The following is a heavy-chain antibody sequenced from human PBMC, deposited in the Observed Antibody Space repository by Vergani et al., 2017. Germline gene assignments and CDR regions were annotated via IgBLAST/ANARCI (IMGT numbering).Heavy chain of an antibody. Sequence: QVQLVESGGGVVQPGRSLRLSCAASGFTFSSYGMHWVRQAPGKGLEWVAVISYDGSNKYYADSVKGRFTISRDNSKNTLYLQMNSLRAEDTAVYYCAKDYSNYGVEGYYYMDVWGKXT. V-gene: IGHV3-30*18. CDR3: AKDYSNYGVEGYYYMDV. J-gene: IGHJ6*03. CDR1: GFTFSSYG. D-gene: IGHD4-11*01. CDR2: ISYDGSNK.